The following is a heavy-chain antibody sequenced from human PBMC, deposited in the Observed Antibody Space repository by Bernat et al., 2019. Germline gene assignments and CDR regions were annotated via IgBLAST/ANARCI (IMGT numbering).Heavy chain of an antibody. D-gene: IGHD5-12*01. J-gene: IGHJ4*02. CDR3: AKDPGYSGYDWSDY. Sequence: QVQLVESGGGVVQPGRSLRLSCAASGFTFSSYGMHWVRQAPGKGLEWVAVISYDGSNKYYADSVKGRFTISRDKSKNTLYLQMNSLRAEETAVYYCAKDPGYSGYDWSDYWGQGTLVTVSS. V-gene: IGHV3-30*18. CDR2: ISYDGSNK. CDR1: GFTFSSYG.